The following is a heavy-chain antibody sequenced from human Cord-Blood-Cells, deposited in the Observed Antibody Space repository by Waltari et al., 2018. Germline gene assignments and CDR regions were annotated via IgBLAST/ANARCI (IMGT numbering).Heavy chain of an antibody. J-gene: IGHJ6*02. D-gene: IGHD6-13*01. CDR3: AGDGAAAAEGDYYYYGMDV. Sequence: QVQLQESGPGLVKPSETLSLTCTVSGGTISSYSWSWIRQPPGKGLEWIGFIDYSRSTNYNPSLKSRVTISVDTSKNQFSLKLSSVTAADTAVYYCAGDGAAAAEGDYYYYGMDVWGQGTTVTVSS. CDR1: GGTISSYS. CDR2: IDYSRST. V-gene: IGHV4-59*01.